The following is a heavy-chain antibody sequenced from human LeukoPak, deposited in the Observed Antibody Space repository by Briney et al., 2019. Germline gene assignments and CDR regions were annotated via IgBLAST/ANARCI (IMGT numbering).Heavy chain of an antibody. Sequence: SLTXTVSGGSISSGSYYWSWIRQPAGKGLEWIGRIYTSGSTNYNPSLKSRFTISVDTSKNQFSLKLSSVTAADTAVYYCARERYWFDPWGQGTLVTVSS. J-gene: IGHJ5*02. CDR1: GGSISSGSYY. CDR3: ARERYWFDP. CDR2: IYTSGST. V-gene: IGHV4-61*02.